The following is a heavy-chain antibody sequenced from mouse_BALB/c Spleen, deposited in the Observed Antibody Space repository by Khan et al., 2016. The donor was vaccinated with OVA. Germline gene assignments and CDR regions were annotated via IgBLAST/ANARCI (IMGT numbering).Heavy chain of an antibody. J-gene: IGHJ3*01. V-gene: IGHV3-2*02. D-gene: IGHD2-4*01. CDR2: INYSGNT. CDR3: ARKDYYDYDPFPY. Sequence: EVKLLESGPGLVKPSQSLSLTCTVTGYSITSEYAWNWIRQFPGNKLEWMGYINYSGNTRFNPSLKSRTSITRDTSKNQFFLQLISVTSEDTATYYCARKDYYDYDPFPYWGQGTLVTVSA. CDR1: GYSITSEYA.